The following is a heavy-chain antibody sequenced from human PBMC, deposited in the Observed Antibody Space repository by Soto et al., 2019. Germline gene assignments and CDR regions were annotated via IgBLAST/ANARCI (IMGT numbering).Heavy chain of an antibody. J-gene: IGHJ4*02. Sequence: ASVKVSCKVSGYTLTELSMHWVRQAPGKGLEWMGGFDPEDGETIYAQKFQGRVTMTEDTSTDTAYMELSSLRSEDTAVYYCATDPYYDILAGSTYWGQGTLVTVSS. CDR3: ATDPYYDILAGSTY. CDR2: FDPEDGET. D-gene: IGHD3-9*01. V-gene: IGHV1-24*01. CDR1: GYTLTELS.